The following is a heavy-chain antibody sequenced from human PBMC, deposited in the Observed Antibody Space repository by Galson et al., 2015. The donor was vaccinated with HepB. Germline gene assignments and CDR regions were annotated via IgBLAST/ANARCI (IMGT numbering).Heavy chain of an antibody. CDR3: ARAGWGYCSGSSCYSIWYFDL. CDR1: GYTFSSYA. Sequence: SVKVSCKASGYTFSSYAISWVRQAPGQGLQCLGWISPYNDNTDSAPNPPGRVPLTTDTSTSTAYMELRSLRSDDTALYYCARAGWGYCSGSSCYSIWYFDLWGRGTLVTVSS. D-gene: IGHD2-15*01. V-gene: IGHV1-18*01. J-gene: IGHJ2*01. CDR2: ISPYNDNT.